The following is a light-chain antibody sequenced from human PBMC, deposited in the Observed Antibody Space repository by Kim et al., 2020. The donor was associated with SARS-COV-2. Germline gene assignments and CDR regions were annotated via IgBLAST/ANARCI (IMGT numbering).Light chain of an antibody. J-gene: IGLJ3*02. CDR1: SSNIGSNY. CDR3: AAWDDSLSGRV. CDR2: RNN. Sequence: GQRVTISCSGSSSNIGSNYVYVYQQLPGTAPKLLIYRNNQRPSGVPDRFSVSKSGTSASLAISGLRSEDEADYYCAAWDDSLSGRVFGGGTQLTVL. V-gene: IGLV1-47*01.